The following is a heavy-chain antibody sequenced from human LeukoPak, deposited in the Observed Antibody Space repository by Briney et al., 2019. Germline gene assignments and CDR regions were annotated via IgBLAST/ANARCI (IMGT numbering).Heavy chain of an antibody. CDR2: ISYNGSNK. J-gene: IGHJ6*02. D-gene: IGHD6-13*01. V-gene: IGHV3-30*18. Sequence: GGSLRLSCAASGFTFSSYGMHWVRQPPGKGLEGVAVISYNGSNKYYADSVKGRFTISRDNSKNTLYLQMNSLRAEDTAVYYCAKAIAAAASYYYYGMDVWGQGTRVTVSS. CDR1: GFTFSSYG. CDR3: AKAIAAAASYYYYGMDV.